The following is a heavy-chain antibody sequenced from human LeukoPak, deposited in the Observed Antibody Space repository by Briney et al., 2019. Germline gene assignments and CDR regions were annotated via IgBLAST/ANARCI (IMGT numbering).Heavy chain of an antibody. V-gene: IGHV4-59*01. CDR3: ARGEVALNWFDP. J-gene: IGHJ5*02. D-gene: IGHD2-15*01. CDR1: GGSISSYY. Sequence: SETLSLTCTVSGGSISSYYWTWIRQPPGKGLEWIAYIYYSGSTNYDPSLKSRVTISVDKSKNQFSLKLRSVTAADTAVYYCARGEVALNWFDPWGQGTLVTVSS. CDR2: IYYSGST.